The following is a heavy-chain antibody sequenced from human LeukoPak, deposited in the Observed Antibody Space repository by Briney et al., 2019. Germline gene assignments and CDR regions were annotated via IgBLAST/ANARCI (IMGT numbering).Heavy chain of an antibody. CDR2: IYSGGST. Sequence: GGSLRLSCAASGFTFSSNYMSWVRQAPGKGLEWVSVIYSGGSTYYADSVKGRFTISRDNSKNTLYLQMNSLRAEDTAVYYCAREVARGYFDYWGQGTLVTVSS. D-gene: IGHD2-15*01. CDR3: AREVARGYFDY. CDR1: GFTFSSNY. J-gene: IGHJ4*02. V-gene: IGHV3-53*01.